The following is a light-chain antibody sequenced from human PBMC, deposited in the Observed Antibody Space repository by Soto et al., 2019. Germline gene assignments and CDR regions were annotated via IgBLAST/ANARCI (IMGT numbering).Light chain of an antibody. CDR2: EVS. CDR1: SSDVGCYNY. Sequence: QSALTQPASVSGSPGQWLTISCSGSSSDVGCYNYVSWYQQHPGKAPKLMIFEVSNRPSGVSNHFAGSKSGNTASLTISGLQGEDEADYYCSSYTSSSTPVIFGGGSNITV. J-gene: IGLJ2*01. CDR3: SSYTSSSTPVI. V-gene: IGLV2-14*01.